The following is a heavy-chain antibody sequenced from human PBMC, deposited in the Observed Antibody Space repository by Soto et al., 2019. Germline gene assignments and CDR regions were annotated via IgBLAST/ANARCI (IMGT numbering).Heavy chain of an antibody. CDR3: TREKGLSWNPLDY. CDR2: ISYSGTT. J-gene: IGHJ4*02. D-gene: IGHD1-1*01. V-gene: IGHV4-31*03. Sequence: QVQLQESGPGLVKPSQTLSLTCSVSGGSITSNGYYWTWIRQHPGKGLEWIGFISYSGTTYYNPSLQSRISISLDTSKNQFSLTLSSVTAADTAVYYCTREKGLSWNPLDYWGQGTLVTVSS. CDR1: GGSITSNGYY.